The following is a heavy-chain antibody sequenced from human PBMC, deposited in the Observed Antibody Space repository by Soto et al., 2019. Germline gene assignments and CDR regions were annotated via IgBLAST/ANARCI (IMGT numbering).Heavy chain of an antibody. CDR1: GFTVSSNY. J-gene: IGHJ6*03. Sequence: EVQLVESGGGLVQPGGSLRLSCAASGFTVSSNYMSWVRQAPGKGLEWVSAIYSGGSTYYGDSVKGRFTISSDNSKNTQYLQMNSLGAEDTAVYYCASHRPMVRGNLASIDVWGKGTTVTVSS. CDR2: IYSGGST. V-gene: IGHV3-66*04. CDR3: ASHRPMVRGNLASIDV. D-gene: IGHD3-10*01.